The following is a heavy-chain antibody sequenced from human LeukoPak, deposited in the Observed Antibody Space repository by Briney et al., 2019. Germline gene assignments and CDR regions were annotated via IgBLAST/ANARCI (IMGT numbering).Heavy chain of an antibody. D-gene: IGHD3-16*01. Sequence: PGGSLRLSCAASGFTFSSYSTNWVRQAPGKGLEWVSSISSSSSYIYYADSVKGRFTISRDNAKNSLYLQMNSLRAEDTAVYYCAGLSSPRGFGPDYWGQGTLVTVSS. CDR3: AGLSSPRGFGPDY. CDR1: GFTFSSYS. CDR2: ISSSSSYI. J-gene: IGHJ4*02. V-gene: IGHV3-21*01.